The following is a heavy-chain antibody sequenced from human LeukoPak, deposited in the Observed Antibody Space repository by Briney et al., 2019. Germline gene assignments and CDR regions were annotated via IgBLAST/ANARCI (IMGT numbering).Heavy chain of an antibody. D-gene: IGHD2-8*01. CDR1: GFTFSSYW. Sequence: PGGSLRLSCAASGFTFSSYWMSWVRQAPGKGLEWVANIKQDGSEKYYVDSVKGRFTISRDNAKNSLYLQMNSLRAEDTAVYYCARAGYCTNGVCYHAYYYYYAMDVWGQGTTVTVSS. V-gene: IGHV3-7*01. CDR3: ARAGYCTNGVCYHAYYYYYAMDV. CDR2: IKQDGSEK. J-gene: IGHJ6*02.